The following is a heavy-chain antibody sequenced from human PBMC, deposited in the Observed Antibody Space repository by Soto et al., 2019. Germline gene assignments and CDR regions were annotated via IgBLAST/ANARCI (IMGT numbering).Heavy chain of an antibody. V-gene: IGHV3-11*06. D-gene: IGHD3-3*01. Sequence: QVQLVESGGGLVKPGGSLRLSCAASGFTFSDYYMSWIRQAPGKGLEWVSYISSSSYTNYADAVKGRFTISRDNAKNSLYLQMNSLRAEDTAVYYCARGNYDFWSGTDNGMDVWGQGTTVTVSS. CDR3: ARGNYDFWSGTDNGMDV. CDR2: ISSSSYT. CDR1: GFTFSDYY. J-gene: IGHJ6*02.